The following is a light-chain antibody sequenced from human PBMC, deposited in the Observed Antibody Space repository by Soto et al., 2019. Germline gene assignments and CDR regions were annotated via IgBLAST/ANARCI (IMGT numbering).Light chain of an antibody. Sequence: QSALTQPPSASGSPGQSVTISCTGASSDVGGYKYVSWYQHHPGKAPKLMIYEASQRPSGVPDRFSGSKSGNTASLTVSGLQAEDEADYYCGAWDDSLSAWVFGGGTKLTVL. V-gene: IGLV2-8*01. CDR1: SSDVGGYKY. CDR2: EAS. J-gene: IGLJ3*02. CDR3: GAWDDSLSAWV.